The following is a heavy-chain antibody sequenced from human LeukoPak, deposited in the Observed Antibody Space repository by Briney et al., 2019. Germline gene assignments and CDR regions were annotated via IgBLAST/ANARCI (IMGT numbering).Heavy chain of an antibody. CDR1: GCMFNNYW. CDR3: AKDPRN. V-gene: IGHV3-74*01. CDR2: INSDGSSV. J-gene: IGHJ4*02. Sequence: GGSLRLSCAASGCMFNNYWMHWVRQAPGKGLVWVSRINSDGSSVSYADSVKGRFTISRDNSKNTLYLQMNSRRAEDTAVYYCAKDPRNWGQGTLVTVSS.